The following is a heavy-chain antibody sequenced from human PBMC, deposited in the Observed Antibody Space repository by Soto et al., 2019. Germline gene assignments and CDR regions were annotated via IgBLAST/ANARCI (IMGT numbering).Heavy chain of an antibody. CDR3: ARGYRYGNNFYYYYGMEV. D-gene: IGHD5-18*01. J-gene: IGHJ6*02. CDR2: IIPMFGTA. Sequence: QVQLVQSGAEVKQPGSSVKVSCKASGGTFSSYAISWVRQAPGQGLEWMGGIIPMFGTADHTQKFQGRVTITALESTTTAYMELSSLRSEDTAIYYCARGYRYGNNFYYYYGMEVWGQGTTVTVSS. CDR1: GGTFSSYA. V-gene: IGHV1-69*01.